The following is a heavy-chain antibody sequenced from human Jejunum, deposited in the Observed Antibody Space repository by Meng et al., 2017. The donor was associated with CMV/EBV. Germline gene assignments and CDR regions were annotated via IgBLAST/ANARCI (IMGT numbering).Heavy chain of an antibody. V-gene: IGHV1-8*01. Sequence: VSCKASGYPFTNYDVYWVRQATGQGPGWMGWVNPNSGKTGYAQKFQGRLIMSRNSSIDTAYMELSSLRSDDTAVYYCARRRNWFDSWGQGTLVTVSS. J-gene: IGHJ5*01. CDR2: VNPNSGKT. CDR1: GYPFTNYD. CDR3: ARRRNWFDS.